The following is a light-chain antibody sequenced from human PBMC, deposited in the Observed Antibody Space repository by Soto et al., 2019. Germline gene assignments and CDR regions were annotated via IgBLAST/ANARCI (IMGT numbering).Light chain of an antibody. CDR1: KSVGGD. Sequence: DIVLTQSPATLSLTPGQGASLSCRASKSVGGDLVWYQQHPGQAPRLLIYDASNRATGIPPRFSGSGSGTDFTLTISRLEPEDFAVYFCQQYGNSPQITFGQGTRLEIK. J-gene: IGKJ5*01. V-gene: IGKV3-20*01. CDR3: QQYGNSPQIT. CDR2: DAS.